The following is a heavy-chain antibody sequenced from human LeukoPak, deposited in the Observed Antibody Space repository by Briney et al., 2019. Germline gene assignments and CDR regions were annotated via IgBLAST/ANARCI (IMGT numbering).Heavy chain of an antibody. CDR1: GFTFSSYW. J-gene: IGHJ4*02. V-gene: IGHV3-7*01. CDR2: IKHDGSEK. D-gene: IGHD3-22*01. Sequence: GGSLRLSCEASGFTFSSYWMSWVRQAPGKGLEWVANIKHDGSEKYYVDSVKGRFTVSRHNAKNSLYLQMSGLRAEDTAMYYCARDRIEVTYYYDSSGYSDYWGQGTLVTVSS. CDR3: ARDRIEVTYYYDSSGYSDY.